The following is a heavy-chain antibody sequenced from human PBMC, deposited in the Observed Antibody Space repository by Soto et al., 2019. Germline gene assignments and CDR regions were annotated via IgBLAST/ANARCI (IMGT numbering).Heavy chain of an antibody. Sequence: PGGSLRLSCAASGFTFSNAWMSWVRQAPGKGLEWVGRIKSKTDGGTTDYAAPVKGRFTISRDDSKNTLYLQMNSLKTEDTAVYYCVGCSTSCYASYYYYYGMDVWGQGTTVTVSS. CDR2: IKSKTDGGTT. J-gene: IGHJ6*02. CDR3: VGCSTSCYASYYYYYGMDV. V-gene: IGHV3-15*01. CDR1: GFTFSNAW. D-gene: IGHD2-2*01.